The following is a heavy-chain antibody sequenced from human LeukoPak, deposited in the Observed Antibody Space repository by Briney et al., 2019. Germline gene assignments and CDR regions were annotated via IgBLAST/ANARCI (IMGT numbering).Heavy chain of an antibody. V-gene: IGHV4-34*01. Sequence: SERLSLTCALYGGSPTGEYSSWVRHPPRKGLEWVGEINHSGSTNYNPSLKRRVTISVDTSKNQFSLKLSSVTAADTAVYYCARSYAHDYWGQGPLVTVSS. D-gene: IGHD2-2*01. CDR2: INHSGST. CDR1: GGSPTGEY. J-gene: IGHJ4*02. CDR3: ARSYAHDY.